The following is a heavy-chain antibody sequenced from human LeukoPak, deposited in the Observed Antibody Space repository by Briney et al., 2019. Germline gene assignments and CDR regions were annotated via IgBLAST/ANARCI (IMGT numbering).Heavy chain of an antibody. J-gene: IGHJ4*02. CDR1: GFTFSDYT. CDR3: AKGSVNYDILTGSYFDY. CDR2: ISGSGENT. D-gene: IGHD3-9*01. Sequence: GGSLRLSCAASGFTFSDYTMSWVRQAPGKGLEWVSSISGSGENTYYADSVKGRFTISRDNSKNTLSLQMNSLRAEDTAVYYCAKGSVNYDILTGSYFDYWGQGTLVTVSS. V-gene: IGHV3-23*01.